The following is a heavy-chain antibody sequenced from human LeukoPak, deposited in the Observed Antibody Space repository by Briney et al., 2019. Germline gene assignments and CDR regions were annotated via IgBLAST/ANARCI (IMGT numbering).Heavy chain of an antibody. Sequence: ASVKVSCKASGYTFTDYYMHWVRQAPGQGLEWMGWINPKSGGTKYAQKFQGWVTMTRDTSTSTACMELSSPRSDDTAIYYCARERQNGLDVWGQGTTVTVSS. V-gene: IGHV1-2*04. CDR3: ARERQNGLDV. J-gene: IGHJ6*02. CDR2: INPKSGGT. CDR1: GYTFTDYY.